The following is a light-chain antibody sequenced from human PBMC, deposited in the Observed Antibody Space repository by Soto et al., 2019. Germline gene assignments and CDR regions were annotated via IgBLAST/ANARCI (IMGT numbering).Light chain of an antibody. J-gene: IGKJ3*01. CDR2: GAS. V-gene: IGKV3-20*01. Sequence: EIVLTQSPGTLSLSPGERATLSCRASQSVSSSYLAWYQQKPGQAPRLLIYGASSRATGMPDRFSGSGSRTDFTLTIRTLAPEDFAVYYCQQYGSSPFTFGPGTKVDIK. CDR3: QQYGSSPFT. CDR1: QSVSSSY.